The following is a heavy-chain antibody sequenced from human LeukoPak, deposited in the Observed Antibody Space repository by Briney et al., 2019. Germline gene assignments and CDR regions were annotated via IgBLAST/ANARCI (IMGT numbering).Heavy chain of an antibody. D-gene: IGHD2-2*01. Sequence: ASVKVSCKASGYTFTGYYMHWVRQAPGQGLERMGWISAYNGNTNYAQKLQGRVTMTTDTSTSTAYMELRSLRSDDTAVYYCARKYCSSTSCPYYFDYWGQGTLVTVSS. CDR2: ISAYNGNT. CDR1: GYTFTGYY. CDR3: ARKYCSSTSCPYYFDY. V-gene: IGHV1-18*04. J-gene: IGHJ4*02.